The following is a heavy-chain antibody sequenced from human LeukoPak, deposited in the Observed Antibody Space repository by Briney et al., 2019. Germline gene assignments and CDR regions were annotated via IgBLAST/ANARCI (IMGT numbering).Heavy chain of an antibody. V-gene: IGHV3-48*03. Sequence: AGSLTLSCAASGFTFRSYAMNWVRQAPGKGLEWFAYISSTGDIYYADSVKGRFTISRDDSKNSLYLQMNSLRAEDTAVYYCARDLNWCFDYWGQGALVTVSS. CDR2: ISSTGDI. CDR3: ARDLNWCFDY. D-gene: IGHD2-15*01. CDR1: GFTFRSYA. J-gene: IGHJ4*02.